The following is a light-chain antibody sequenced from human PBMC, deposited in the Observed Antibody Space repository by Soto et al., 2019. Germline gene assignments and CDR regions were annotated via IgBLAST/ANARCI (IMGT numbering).Light chain of an antibody. Sequence: IVLTQSPGTLSLSPGERATLSCRAGQSVSSNLAWYQQKPGQAPRLLIYGASTRATGFPARFSGSGSGTEFTLTISSLQSEDFAVYYCQHCNNWPITFGQGTRLEIK. V-gene: IGKV3-15*01. J-gene: IGKJ5*01. CDR3: QHCNNWPIT. CDR1: QSVSSN. CDR2: GAS.